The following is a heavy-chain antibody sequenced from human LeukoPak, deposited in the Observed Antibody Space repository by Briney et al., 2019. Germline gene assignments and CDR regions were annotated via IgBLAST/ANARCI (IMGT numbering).Heavy chain of an antibody. J-gene: IGHJ6*03. CDR2: IYYSGST. D-gene: IGHD3-22*01. CDR3: ASLGGYYDSSAWYYYYMDV. Sequence: SETLSLTCTVSGGSISSYYWSWIRQPPGKGLEWIGYIYYSGSTNYNPSLKSRVTISVDTSKNQFSLKLSSVTAADTAVYYCASLGGYYDSSAWYYYYMDVWGKGTTVTVSS. CDR1: GGSISSYY. V-gene: IGHV4-59*01.